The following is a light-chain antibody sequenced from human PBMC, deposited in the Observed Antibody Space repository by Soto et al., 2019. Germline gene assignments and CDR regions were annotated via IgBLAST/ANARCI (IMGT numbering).Light chain of an antibody. Sequence: DIQITQSPLTLSASIGDRVTITCRASQSINNWFAWYKLKPGKPPKLLLYGASSRDSGVPPRFSGSGSGTEFTLTISSLQPDDVATYYCQQYNRYSGMFGQGTKVEVK. CDR1: QSINNW. CDR3: QQYNRYSGM. V-gene: IGKV1-5*01. J-gene: IGKJ1*01. CDR2: GAS.